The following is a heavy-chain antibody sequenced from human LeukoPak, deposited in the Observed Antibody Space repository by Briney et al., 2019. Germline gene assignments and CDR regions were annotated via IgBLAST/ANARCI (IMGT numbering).Heavy chain of an antibody. CDR1: GGSFSGYY. CDR3: ARGTQYYVWGSYRSPFDY. Sequence: PSETLSLTCAVYGGSFSGYYWSWIRQPPGKGLEWIGEINHSGSTNYNPSLKSRVTISVDTSKNQFSLKLSSVTAADTAVYYCARGTQYYVWGSYRSPFDYWGQGTLVTVSS. CDR2: INHSGST. J-gene: IGHJ4*02. V-gene: IGHV4-34*01. D-gene: IGHD3-16*02.